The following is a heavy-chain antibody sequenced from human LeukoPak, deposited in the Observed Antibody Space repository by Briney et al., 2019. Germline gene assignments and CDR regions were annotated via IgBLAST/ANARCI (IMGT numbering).Heavy chain of an antibody. D-gene: IGHD6-13*01. J-gene: IGHJ6*02. CDR2: ISAYNGNT. CDR1: GYSFTSYG. CDR3: ARVLGQAAANRMDV. V-gene: IGHV1-18*01. Sequence: ASVKVSCKASGYSFTSYGYNWVRQAPGQGLEWMGWISAYNGNTNYAQKVQGRGTVTTDTSASTAYMELRSLRADDTAVYYCARVLGQAAANRMDVWGQGTTVTVSS.